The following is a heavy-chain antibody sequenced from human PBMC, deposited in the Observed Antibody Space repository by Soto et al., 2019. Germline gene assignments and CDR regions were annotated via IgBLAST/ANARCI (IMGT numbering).Heavy chain of an antibody. V-gene: IGHV3-74*01. J-gene: IGHJ4*02. CDR1: GFTFRGSW. D-gene: IGHD3-10*01. CDR3: ARGIFGSGTANDY. Sequence: GGSLRLSCAASGFTFRGSWMHWVRQAPGKGLVWVSRINGDGSGTSYADFVKGRFTISRDDAKNTLFLQMNGLRAEDTAVYYCARGIFGSGTANDYWGQGTLVTVSS. CDR2: INGDGSGT.